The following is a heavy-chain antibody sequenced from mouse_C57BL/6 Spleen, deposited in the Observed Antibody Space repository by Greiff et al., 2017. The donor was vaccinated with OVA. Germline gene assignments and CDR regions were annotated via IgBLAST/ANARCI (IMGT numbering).Heavy chain of an antibody. V-gene: IGHV5-6*01. CDR2: ISSGGSYT. CDR3: AREGGTTVYYFDY. CDR1: GFTFSSYG. J-gene: IGHJ2*01. Sequence: EVMLVESGGDLVKPGGSLKLSCAASGFTFSSYGMSWVRQTPDKRLEWVATISSGGSYTYYPDSVKGRFTISRDNAKNTLYLQMSSLKSEDTAMYYCAREGGTTVYYFDYWGQGTTLTVSS. D-gene: IGHD1-1*01.